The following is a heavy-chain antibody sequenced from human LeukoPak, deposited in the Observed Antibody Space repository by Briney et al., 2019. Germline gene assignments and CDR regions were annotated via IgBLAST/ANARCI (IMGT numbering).Heavy chain of an antibody. Sequence: GGPLRLSCAASGFTFDDYAMHWVRQAPGKGLEWVSGISWNSGSIGYADSVKGRFTISRDNAKNSLYLQMNSLRAEDMALYYCAKAESAYYYDSSGYYENWGQGTLVTVSS. CDR2: ISWNSGSI. CDR1: GFTFDDYA. V-gene: IGHV3-9*03. J-gene: IGHJ4*02. D-gene: IGHD3-22*01. CDR3: AKAESAYYYDSSGYYEN.